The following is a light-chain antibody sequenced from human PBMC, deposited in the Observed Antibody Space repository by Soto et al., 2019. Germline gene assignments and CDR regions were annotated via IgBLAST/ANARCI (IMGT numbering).Light chain of an antibody. J-gene: IGKJ1*01. Sequence: IQMAQARFSLSASVGDRVTITFRASQSISSYLNWFQQKPGKAPALLIFAASTLQSGVPSRFTGSGSGADYTLTILSLQPADFAAYYCQQTYNTPWTFGRGTRVDIK. CDR3: QQTYNTPWT. CDR1: QSISSY. V-gene: IGKV1-39*01. CDR2: AAS.